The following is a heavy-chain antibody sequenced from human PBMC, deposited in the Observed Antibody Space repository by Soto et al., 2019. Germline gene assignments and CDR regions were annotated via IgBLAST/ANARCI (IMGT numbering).Heavy chain of an antibody. CDR1: GGSISSYY. J-gene: IGHJ5*02. D-gene: IGHD6-13*01. V-gene: IGHV4-59*01. CDR3: AREAAAGPNWFDP. Sequence: SETLSLTCTVSGGSISSYYWSRIRQPPGKGLEWIGYIYYSGSTNYNPSLKSRVTISVDTSKNQFSLKLSSVTAADTAVYYCAREAAAGPNWFDPWGQGTLVTVS. CDR2: IYYSGST.